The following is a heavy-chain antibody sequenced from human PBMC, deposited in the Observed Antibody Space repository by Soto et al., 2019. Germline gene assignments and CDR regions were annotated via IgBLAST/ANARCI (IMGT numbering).Heavy chain of an antibody. Sequence: VQLVESGGGLVKPGGSLRLSCAASGFTFSSYAMHWVRQAPGKGLEWVAVISYDGSNKYYADSVKGRFTISRDNSKNTLYLQMNSLRAEDTAVYYCVSDIVVVPAAIQKIDYWGQGTLVTVSS. V-gene: IGHV3-30-3*01. J-gene: IGHJ4*02. CDR1: GFTFSSYA. CDR2: ISYDGSNK. D-gene: IGHD2-2*02. CDR3: VSDIVVVPAAIQKIDY.